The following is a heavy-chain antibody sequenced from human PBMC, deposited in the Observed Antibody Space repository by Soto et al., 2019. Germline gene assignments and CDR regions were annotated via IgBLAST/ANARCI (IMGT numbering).Heavy chain of an antibody. V-gene: IGHV3-7*03. CDR1: GFRFRDYW. CDR3: AAYCYTMTCTHFHGYS. D-gene: IGHD3-16*02. Sequence: PGGSLRLSCAVSGFRFRDYWMSWVRQAPGKGLEWVANIKQDESDKYYVDSVKGRFTISRDNAKNALYLQMNSLRVEETAVYYCAAYCYTMTCTHFHGYSWGQGTQVTVSS. CDR2: IKQDESDK. J-gene: IGHJ5*02.